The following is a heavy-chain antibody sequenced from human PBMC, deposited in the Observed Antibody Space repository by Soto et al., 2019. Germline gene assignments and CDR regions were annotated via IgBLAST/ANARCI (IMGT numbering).Heavy chain of an antibody. J-gene: IGHJ6*02. Sequence: QVQLVQSGAEVKKPGSSVKVSCKASGGTFSSYTISWVRQAPGQGLEWMGRIIPILGIANYAQKFQGRVTITADKSTRIAYLELSSLRSEDTAVYYCAREGGGGYGSSSYEASVKGYYYCMDVWGQGTTVTVSS. CDR3: AREGGGGYGSSSYEASVKGYYYCMDV. CDR2: IIPILGIA. V-gene: IGHV1-69*08. D-gene: IGHD6-13*01. CDR1: GGTFSSYT.